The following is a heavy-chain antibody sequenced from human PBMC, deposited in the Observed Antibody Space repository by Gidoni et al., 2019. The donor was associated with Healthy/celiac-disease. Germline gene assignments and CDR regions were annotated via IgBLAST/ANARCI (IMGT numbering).Heavy chain of an antibody. J-gene: IGHJ4*02. CDR1: GFTFSSYA. V-gene: IGHV3-23*01. CDR3: AKSQGQIVVVVAEDY. Sequence: EVQLLESGGGLLQPGGSLRLSCAASGFTFSSYAMRWVRQAPGKGLEWVSAISGSGGSTYYADSVKGRFTISRDNSKNTLYLQMNSLRAEDTAVYYWAKSQGQIVVVVAEDYWGQGTLVTVSS. CDR2: ISGSGGST. D-gene: IGHD2-15*01.